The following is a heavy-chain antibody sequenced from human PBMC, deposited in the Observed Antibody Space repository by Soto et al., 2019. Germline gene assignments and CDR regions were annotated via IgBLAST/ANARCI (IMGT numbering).Heavy chain of an antibody. CDR3: ARGVTMVRGVIHTPYFDY. J-gene: IGHJ4*02. V-gene: IGHV4-31*03. D-gene: IGHD3-10*01. CDR2: IYYSGST. CDR1: GGSISSGGYY. Sequence: QVQLQESGPGLVKPSQTLSLTCTVSGGSISSGGYYWSWIRQHPGKGLEWIGYIYYSGSTYYNPSLRCRLTRSVDTSKNQFSLKLSSVTAADTAVYYCARGVTMVRGVIHTPYFDYWGQGTLVTVSS.